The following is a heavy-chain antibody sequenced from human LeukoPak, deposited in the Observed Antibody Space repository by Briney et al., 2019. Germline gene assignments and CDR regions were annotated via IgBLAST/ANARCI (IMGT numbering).Heavy chain of an antibody. Sequence: PGGSLRLSCAASGFTFSSYAMSWVRQAPGKGLEWVSAISGSGGSTYYADSVKGRFTISRDNSKNTLYLQMNSLRAEDTAVYYCARSDYYPSNGYPAYLDYWGQGTLVTVSS. CDR2: ISGSGGST. CDR3: ARSDYYPSNGYPAYLDY. V-gene: IGHV3-23*01. CDR1: GFTFSSYA. D-gene: IGHD3-22*01. J-gene: IGHJ4*02.